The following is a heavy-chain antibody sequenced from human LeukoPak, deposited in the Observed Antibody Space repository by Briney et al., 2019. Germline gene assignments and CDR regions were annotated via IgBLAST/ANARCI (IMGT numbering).Heavy chain of an antibody. CDR1: GGSISSYY. CDR3: ARDPGVIPGTYFDY. D-gene: IGHD2-21*01. CDR2: IYYSWST. J-gene: IGHJ4*02. V-gene: IGHV4-59*01. Sequence: SETLSLTCTVSGGSISSYYWSWIRQPPGKGLEWIGYIYYSWSTNYNPSLKSRVTISVDTSKNQFSLKLSSVTAADTAVYYCARDPGVIPGTYFDYWGQGTLVTVSS.